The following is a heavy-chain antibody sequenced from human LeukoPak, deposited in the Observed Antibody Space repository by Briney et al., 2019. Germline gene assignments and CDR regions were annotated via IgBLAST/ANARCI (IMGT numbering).Heavy chain of an antibody. CDR3: AREGGDTAIYYFDY. D-gene: IGHD5-18*01. J-gene: IGHJ4*02. CDR1: GFTFSGYW. CDR2: INSDGRST. Sequence: PGGSLRLSCAASGFTFSGYWMHWVRQAPGKGLVWVSRINSDGRSTSYADSVKRRFTISRDNAKNTLYLQMNSLRAEDTAVYYCAREGGDTAIYYFDYWGQGTLVTVSS. V-gene: IGHV3-74*01.